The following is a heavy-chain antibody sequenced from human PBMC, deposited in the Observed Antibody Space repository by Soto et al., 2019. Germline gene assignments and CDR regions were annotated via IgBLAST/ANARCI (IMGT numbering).Heavy chain of an antibody. D-gene: IGHD6-19*01. J-gene: IGHJ4*02. CDR3: ARTLSSGWYHFGY. CDR1: GFTFSSYA. Sequence: GGSLRLSCAASGFTFSSYAMHWVRQAPGKGLEWVAVISYDGSNKYYADSVKGRFTISRDNSKNTLYLQMNSLRAEDTAVYYCARTLSSGWYHFGYWGQGTLVTVSS. CDR2: ISYDGSNK. V-gene: IGHV3-30-3*01.